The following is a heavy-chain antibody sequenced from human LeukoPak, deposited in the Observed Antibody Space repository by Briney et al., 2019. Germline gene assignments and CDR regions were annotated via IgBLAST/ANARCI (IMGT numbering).Heavy chain of an antibody. V-gene: IGHV3-30*02. J-gene: IGHJ4*02. D-gene: IGHD4-17*01. Sequence: GGSLRLSCAASGFTFSSYGMHWVRQAPGKGLEWVAFIRYDGSNKYYADSVKGRFTISRDNAKKSMYLQMNSLRAEDTAVYYCTRPGGDFDYWGQGTLVTVSS. CDR1: GFTFSSYG. CDR3: TRPGGDFDY. CDR2: IRYDGSNK.